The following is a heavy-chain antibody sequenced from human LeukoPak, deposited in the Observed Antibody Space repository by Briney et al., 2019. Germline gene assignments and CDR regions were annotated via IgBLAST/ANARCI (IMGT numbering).Heavy chain of an antibody. CDR1: GGSISSSSYY. CDR3: ARLPYDYFDY. D-gene: IGHD2-2*01. CDR2: IYYSGST. V-gene: IGHV4-39*01. Sequence: SETLSLTCTVSGGSISSSSYYWGWIRQPPGKGLEWIGSIYYSGSTYYNPSLKSRVTISVDTSKNQFSLKLSSVTAADTAVYYCARLPYDYFDYWGQGTLVTVSS. J-gene: IGHJ4*02.